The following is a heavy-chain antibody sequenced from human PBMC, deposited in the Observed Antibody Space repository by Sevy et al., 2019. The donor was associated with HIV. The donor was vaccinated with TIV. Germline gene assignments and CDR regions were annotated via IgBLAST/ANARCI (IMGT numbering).Heavy chain of an antibody. J-gene: IGHJ3*02. CDR1: GFTFDDYA. CDR2: LSWNSGSI. Sequence: GGSLRLSCAASGFTFDDYAMHWVRQAPGKGLEWVSGLSWNSGSIGYAYSVKGRFTISRDNAKNSLYLQMSSLRADDAALYYWAKDVWSTPSGGDAFDIWGQGTLVTVSS. D-gene: IGHD3-16*01. CDR3: AKDVWSTPSGGDAFDI. V-gene: IGHV3-9*01.